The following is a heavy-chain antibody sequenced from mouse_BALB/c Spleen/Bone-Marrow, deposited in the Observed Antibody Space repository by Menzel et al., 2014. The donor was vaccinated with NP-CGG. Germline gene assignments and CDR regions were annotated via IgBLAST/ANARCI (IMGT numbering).Heavy chain of an antibody. CDR3: ARFPYDYGGGDY. Sequence: VQLQQSGAELVKPGASVKLSCTASGFNIKDTYMHWVKQRPEQGPEWIGRIDPANGNTKYDPKFQGKATITADTSSNTAYLQLSSLTSEDTAVYYCARFPYDYGGGDYWGQGTTLTVSS. J-gene: IGHJ2*01. CDR2: IDPANGNT. V-gene: IGHV14-3*02. CDR1: GFNIKDTY. D-gene: IGHD2-4*01.